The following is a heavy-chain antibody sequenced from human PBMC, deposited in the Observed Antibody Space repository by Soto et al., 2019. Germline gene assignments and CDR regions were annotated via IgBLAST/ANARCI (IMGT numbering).Heavy chain of an antibody. V-gene: IGHV1-18*04. CDR3: ARGPGGATKPYYYYAMDV. D-gene: IGHD1-26*01. CDR1: GYTFNSHG. Sequence: QVHLVQSGGEVKKPGTSVKVSCKASGYTFNSHGISWVRQAPGQGLEWMGWINTYSGKTNYAQKFQGRVNMTTTTPTNTTYLELRSLRSGDTAVYYCARGPGGATKPYYYYAMDVWGQGTPITVSS. CDR2: INTYSGKT. J-gene: IGHJ6*01.